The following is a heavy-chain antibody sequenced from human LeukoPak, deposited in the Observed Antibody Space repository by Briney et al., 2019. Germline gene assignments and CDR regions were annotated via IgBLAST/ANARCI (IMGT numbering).Heavy chain of an antibody. D-gene: IGHD2-15*01. V-gene: IGHV1-8*01. CDR3: ARDQDIVVVVAALRQREMGGFDP. CDR1: GYTFTNYD. Sequence: GASVKVCCKASGYTFTNYDINWVRQATGQGPEWMGWMNPKSGNTGYAQKFQGRVTMTRNTSISTAYMELSSLRSDDTAVYYCARDQDIVVVVAALRQREMGGFDPWGQGTLVTVS. J-gene: IGHJ5*02. CDR2: MNPKSGNT.